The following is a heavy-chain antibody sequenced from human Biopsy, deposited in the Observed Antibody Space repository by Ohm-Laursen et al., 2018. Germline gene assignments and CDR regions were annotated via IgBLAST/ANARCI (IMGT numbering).Heavy chain of an antibody. CDR1: GFTFSSSA. J-gene: IGHJ6*02. CDR3: AATSTLYYYYYAMDV. Sequence: SVTASCQASGFTFSSSAVQWVRQARRQRLEWIGWIVVGSGHTNYAQKFQERVTITRDMSTSTAYMELTSLRSEDTAVYYCAATSTLYYYYYAMDVWDQGTTITVS. CDR2: IVVGSGHT. V-gene: IGHV1-58*01.